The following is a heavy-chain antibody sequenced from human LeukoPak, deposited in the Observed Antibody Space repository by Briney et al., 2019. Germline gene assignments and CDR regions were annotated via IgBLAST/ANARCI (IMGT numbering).Heavy chain of an antibody. D-gene: IGHD1-20*01. CDR2: IYHSGST. J-gene: IGHJ5*02. V-gene: IGHV4-30-2*01. Sequence: SETLSLTCAVSGGSISSGGYSWGWIRQPPGKGLEWIGYIYHSGSTYYNPSLKSRVTISVDRPKNQFSLKLSSVTAADTAVYYCARVVTGVNWFDPWGQGTLVTVSS. CDR1: GGSISSGGYS. CDR3: ARVVTGVNWFDP.